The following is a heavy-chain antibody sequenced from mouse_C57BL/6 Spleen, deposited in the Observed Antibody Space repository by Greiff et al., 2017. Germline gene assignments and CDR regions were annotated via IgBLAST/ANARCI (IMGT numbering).Heavy chain of an antibody. Sequence: QVQLQQPGAELVKPGASVQLSCTASGYTFTSYWMHWVKQRPGRGLEWIGRIDPNSGGTKYNEKFKSKATLTVDKPSSPAYMQLSSLTSEDSAVYYCAREEARYWYFDVWGTGTTVTVSS. CDR3: AREEARYWYFDV. V-gene: IGHV1-72*01. CDR2: IDPNSGGT. D-gene: IGHD3-1*01. CDR1: GYTFTSYW. J-gene: IGHJ1*03.